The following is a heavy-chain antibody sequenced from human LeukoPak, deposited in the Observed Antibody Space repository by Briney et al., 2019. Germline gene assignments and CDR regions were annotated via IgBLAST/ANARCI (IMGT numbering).Heavy chain of an antibody. V-gene: IGHV1-69*05. J-gene: IGHJ3*02. CDR1: GGTFSSYA. CDR2: IIPIFGTA. D-gene: IGHD3-10*01. Sequence: GASVKVSCKASGGTFSSYAISWVRQAPGQGLEWMGRIIPIFGTANYAQKFQGRVTITTDKSTSTAYMELSSLRSEDTAVYYCAADLQLLWFGELFDAFDIWGQGTMVTVSS. CDR3: AADLQLLWFGELFDAFDI.